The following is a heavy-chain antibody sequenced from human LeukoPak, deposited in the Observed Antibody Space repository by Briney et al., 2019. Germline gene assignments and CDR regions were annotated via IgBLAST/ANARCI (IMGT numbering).Heavy chain of an antibody. D-gene: IGHD6-13*01. V-gene: IGHV4-34*01. Sequence: ASETLSLTCAVYGGSFSGYYWSWIRQPPGKGLEWIGEINHSGSTNYNPSLKSRVTISVNTSKNQFSLKLSSVTAADTAVYYCARQPLIAAMQNYYYYYMDVWGKGTTVTVSS. CDR1: GGSFSGYY. CDR2: INHSGST. J-gene: IGHJ6*03. CDR3: ARQPLIAAMQNYYYYYMDV.